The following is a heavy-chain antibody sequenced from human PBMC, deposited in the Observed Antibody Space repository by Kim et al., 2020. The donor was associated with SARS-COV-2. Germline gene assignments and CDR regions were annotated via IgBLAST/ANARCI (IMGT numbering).Heavy chain of an antibody. CDR3: AKVIAPGGGYCSGGSCYSESGDYDYGMDV. Sequence: GGSLRLSCAXSGFTFDDYAMHWVRQAPGKGLEWVSGHSWHSGSIGSADSVKGRFTISRDNAKNSLYLKMNSLRDEDTALYYCAKVIAPGGGYCSGGSCYSESGDYDYGMDVWGQGTTVTVSS. CDR1: GFTFDDYA. D-gene: IGHD2-15*01. CDR2: HSWHSGSI. V-gene: IGHV3-9*01. J-gene: IGHJ6*02.